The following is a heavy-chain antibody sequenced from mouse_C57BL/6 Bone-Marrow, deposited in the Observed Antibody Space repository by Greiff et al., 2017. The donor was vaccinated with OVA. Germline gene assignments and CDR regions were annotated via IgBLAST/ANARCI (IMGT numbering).Heavy chain of an antibody. CDR1: GFNIKDDY. CDR2: IDPENGDT. J-gene: IGHJ3*01. V-gene: IGHV14-4*01. CDR3: TYYYGSELAY. Sequence: VHVKQSGAELVRPGASVKLSCTASGFNIKDDYMHWVKQRPEQGLEWIGWIDPENGDTEYASKFQGKATITADTSSNTAYLQLSSLTSEDTAVYYCTYYYGSELAYWGQGTLVTVSA. D-gene: IGHD1-1*01.